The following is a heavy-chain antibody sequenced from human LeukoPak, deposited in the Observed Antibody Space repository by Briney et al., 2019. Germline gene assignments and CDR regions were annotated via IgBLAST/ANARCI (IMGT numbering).Heavy chain of an antibody. CDR3: AREGIVCSSTSCSVFDY. Sequence: GGSLRLSCAASGFTFSSYAMHWVRQAPGKGLEWVAVISYDGSNKYYADSVKGRFTISRDNSKNTLYLQMNSLRAEDTAVYYCAREGIVCSSTSCSVFDYWGQGTLVTVSS. J-gene: IGHJ4*02. V-gene: IGHV3-30-3*01. CDR1: GFTFSSYA. CDR2: ISYDGSNK. D-gene: IGHD2-2*01.